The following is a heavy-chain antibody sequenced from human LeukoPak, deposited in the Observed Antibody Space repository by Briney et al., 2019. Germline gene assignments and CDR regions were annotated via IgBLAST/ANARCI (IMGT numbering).Heavy chain of an antibody. CDR2: MNPNSGNT. Sequence: ASVKVSCKATGYTCTSYDSNWVRQATGQGLEWMGWMNPNSGNTGYAQKFQGRVTMTRNTSISTAYMELSSLRSEDTAVYYCAREPRRTYSDNWFDPWGQGNLVTVSS. V-gene: IGHV1-8*01. J-gene: IGHJ5*02. D-gene: IGHD4-11*01. CDR3: AREPRRTYSDNWFDP. CDR1: GYTCTSYD.